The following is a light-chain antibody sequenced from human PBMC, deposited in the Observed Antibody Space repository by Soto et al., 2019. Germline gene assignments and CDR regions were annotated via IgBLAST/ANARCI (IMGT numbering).Light chain of an antibody. CDR3: QVWDSNTAHVV. Sequence: SYELTQPLSVSVALGQTAIITCGGNNIGSKNVHRYQQKPGQAPVLVIYRDSNRPSGIPERFSGSSSRNTATLTISRAQAGDEADYYCQVWDSNTAHVVFGGGTKLTVL. J-gene: IGLJ2*01. V-gene: IGLV3-9*01. CDR1: NIGSKN. CDR2: RDS.